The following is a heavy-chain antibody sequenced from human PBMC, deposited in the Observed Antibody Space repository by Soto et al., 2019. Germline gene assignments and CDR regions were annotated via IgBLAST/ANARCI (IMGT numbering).Heavy chain of an antibody. CDR2: ISAYNGNT. Sequence: ASVKVSCKTSGYTFTNYGVSWARQAPGQGLEWKGWISAYNGNTNYAQRFQGRVTMTTDTSTSTAYMELSSLRPDDTAIYYCARELLRFFDWFPRGDDAFDIWGQGTMVTVSS. CDR1: GYTFTNYG. CDR3: ARELLRFFDWFPRGDDAFDI. V-gene: IGHV1-18*01. J-gene: IGHJ3*02. D-gene: IGHD3-9*01.